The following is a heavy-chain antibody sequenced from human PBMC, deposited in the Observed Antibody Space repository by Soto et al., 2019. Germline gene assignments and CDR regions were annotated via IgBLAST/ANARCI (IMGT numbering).Heavy chain of an antibody. Sequence: SETLSLTCTVSGGSISSYCWSWIREPAGKGLEWIGRIYTSGSTNYNPSLKSRVTMSVDTSKNQFSLKLSSVTAADTAVYYCAGRHLNYYYYGMDVWGQGTPITVSS. CDR3: AGRHLNYYYYGMDV. V-gene: IGHV4-4*07. CDR2: IYTSGST. CDR1: GGSISSYC. J-gene: IGHJ6*02.